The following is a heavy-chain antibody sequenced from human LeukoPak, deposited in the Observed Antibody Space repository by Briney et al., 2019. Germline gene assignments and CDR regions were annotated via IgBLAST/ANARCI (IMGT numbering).Heavy chain of an antibody. CDR3: ARGKIQLWSRAFDV. J-gene: IGHJ3*01. CDR2: MNPNSGNT. D-gene: IGHD5-18*01. CDR1: GYTYTSYD. Sequence: ASVTVSCKASGYTYTSYDINWVRPATGQGLEWMGWMNPNSGNTGYAQKFQGRVTMTRNTSISTAYMELSSLRSEDTAVYYCARGKIQLWSRAFDVWGQGTMVTVSS. V-gene: IGHV1-8*01.